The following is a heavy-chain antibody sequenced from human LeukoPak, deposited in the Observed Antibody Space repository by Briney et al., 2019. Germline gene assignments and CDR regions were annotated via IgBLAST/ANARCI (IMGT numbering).Heavy chain of an antibody. D-gene: IGHD5-12*01. CDR3: AKEGGYSGYNDY. J-gene: IGHJ4*02. Sequence: GGSLRPSCAASGFTFSSYGMHWVRQAPGKGLEWVAVISYDGSNKYYADSVKGRFTISRDNSKNTLYLQMNSLRAEDTAVYYCAKEGGYSGYNDYWGQGTLVTVSS. V-gene: IGHV3-30*18. CDR1: GFTFSSYG. CDR2: ISYDGSNK.